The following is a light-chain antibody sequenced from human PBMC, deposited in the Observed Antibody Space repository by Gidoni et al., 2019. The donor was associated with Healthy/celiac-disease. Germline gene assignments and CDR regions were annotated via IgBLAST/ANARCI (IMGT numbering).Light chain of an antibody. V-gene: IGLV3-1*01. CDR2: QDS. CDR1: KLGDKY. CDR3: QAWDSSTAYV. Sequence: SYELTQPPSGSVTPGQTASITCSGDKLGDKYARWYQQKPGQSPVLVIYQDSKRPSGIPERFSGSNSGNTATLTISETQAMDEADYYCQAWDSSTAYVFGTGTKVTVL. J-gene: IGLJ1*01.